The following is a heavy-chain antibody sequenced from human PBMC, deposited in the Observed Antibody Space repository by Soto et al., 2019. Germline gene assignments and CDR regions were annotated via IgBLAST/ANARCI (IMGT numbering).Heavy chain of an antibody. Sequence: TQSLTYTVSGGSIISGDYYWRWMRQPPGEGLEWIGYIYYSGRTYYNPSLKSRVTISVDTSKNQFSLKLSSVTAADTAVYYCARAVDYYDSSGYLDYWGQGTLVPVSS. V-gene: IGHV4-30-4*01. CDR2: IYYSGRT. D-gene: IGHD3-22*01. CDR1: GGSIISGDYY. J-gene: IGHJ4*02. CDR3: ARAVDYYDSSGYLDY.